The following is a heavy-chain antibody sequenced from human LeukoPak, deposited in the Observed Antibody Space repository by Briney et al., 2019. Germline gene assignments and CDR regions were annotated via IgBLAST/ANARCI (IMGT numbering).Heavy chain of an antibody. CDR1: GYTFTGYY. Sequence: ASVKVSCKASGYTFTGYYMHWVRQAPGQGLEWMGWINPNSGGTNYAQKFQGRVTMTRDTSISTAYMELRSLRSDDTAVYYCARGTYYYDSSGRTDFDYWGQGTLVTVSS. J-gene: IGHJ4*02. CDR2: INPNSGGT. V-gene: IGHV1-2*02. D-gene: IGHD3-22*01. CDR3: ARGTYYYDSSGRTDFDY.